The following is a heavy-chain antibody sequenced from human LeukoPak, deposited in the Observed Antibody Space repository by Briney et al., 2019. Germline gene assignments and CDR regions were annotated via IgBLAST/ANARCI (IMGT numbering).Heavy chain of an antibody. CDR3: ARDSTDNWFDP. Sequence: PSETLSLTCTVSGGSISSGDYYWSWIRQPPGKGLEWIGYIYYSGSTYYNPSLKSRVTISVDTSKNQFSLKLSSVTAADTAMYYCARDSTDNWFDPWGQGTWSPSPQ. V-gene: IGHV4-30-4*01. CDR1: GGSISSGDYY. CDR2: IYYSGST. J-gene: IGHJ5*02.